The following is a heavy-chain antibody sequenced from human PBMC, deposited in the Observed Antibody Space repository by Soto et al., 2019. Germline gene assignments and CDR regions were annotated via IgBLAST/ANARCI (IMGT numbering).Heavy chain of an antibody. CDR1: GFSVSSNY. V-gene: IGHV3-66*01. CDR2: IYNDGTT. D-gene: IGHD4-17*01. CDR3: AAHDFGDYGGIGLMDY. Sequence: EIQLVESGGGLVQPGGSLRLSCAASGFSVSSNYMSWVRQAPGKGLEWVSVIYNDGTTYYADSVKGRVTISRDNSKNTLYLQMNSLRAEDTAVYYCAAHDFGDYGGIGLMDYWGQGTLVTVSS. J-gene: IGHJ4*02.